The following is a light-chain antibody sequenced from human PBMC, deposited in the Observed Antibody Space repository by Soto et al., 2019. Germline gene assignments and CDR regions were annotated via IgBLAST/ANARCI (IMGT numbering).Light chain of an antibody. Sequence: QSVLTQPASVSGSPGQSITISCTGTSSDVGSYNYVSWYQQYPGKAPKVVIYDVNHRPSGVSNRFSGSKSGNTASLTISGLQAEDEADYYCTSYTTSSTYVFGTGTKVTVL. CDR2: DVN. CDR1: SSDVGSYNY. V-gene: IGLV2-14*03. J-gene: IGLJ1*01. CDR3: TSYTTSSTYV.